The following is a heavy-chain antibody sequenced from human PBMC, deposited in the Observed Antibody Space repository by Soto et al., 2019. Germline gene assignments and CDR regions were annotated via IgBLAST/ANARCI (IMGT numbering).Heavy chain of an antibody. J-gene: IGHJ4*02. CDR1: GYTFTSYD. Sequence: QVQLVQSGAEVKKPGASVKVSCKASGYTFTSYDINWVRQATGQGLEWMGWMNPNSGNTGYAQKFQGRVPMTRNTSISTAYRELSSLRCEDTAVYYWARAPWGRSSSSRWGQGTLVTVSS. V-gene: IGHV1-8*01. D-gene: IGHD6-6*01. CDR2: MNPNSGNT. CDR3: ARAPWGRSSSSR.